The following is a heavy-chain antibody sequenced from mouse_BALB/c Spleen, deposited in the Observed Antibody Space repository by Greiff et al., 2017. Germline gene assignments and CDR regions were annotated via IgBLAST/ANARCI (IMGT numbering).Heavy chain of an antibody. D-gene: IGHD4-1*01. J-gene: IGHJ4*01. CDR1: GFDFSRYW. CDR3: ARPLTGNAMDY. V-gene: IGHV4-1*02. Sequence: EVQGVESGGGLVQPGGSLKLSCAASGFDFSRYWMSWVRQAPGKGLEWIGEINPDSSTINYTPSLKEKFIISRDNAKNTLYLQMNKVRSEDTALYYCARPLTGNAMDYWGQGTSVTVSS. CDR2: INPDSSTI.